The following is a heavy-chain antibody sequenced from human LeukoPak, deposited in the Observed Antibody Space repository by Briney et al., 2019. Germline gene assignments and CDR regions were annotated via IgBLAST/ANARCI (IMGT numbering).Heavy chain of an antibody. J-gene: IGHJ4*02. V-gene: IGHV4-39*07. CDR2: IFHSGGT. D-gene: IGHD5-12*01. CDR3: AREGNGYDLVDFDY. Sequence: SETLSLTCTVSGGSISSGDYYWSWIRQPPGKGLEWIGTIFHSGGTYYNPSLRSRVTISVDTSKNQFSLKVRSVTAADTAVYYCAREGNGYDLVDFDYWGQGALVTVSS. CDR1: GGSISSGDYY.